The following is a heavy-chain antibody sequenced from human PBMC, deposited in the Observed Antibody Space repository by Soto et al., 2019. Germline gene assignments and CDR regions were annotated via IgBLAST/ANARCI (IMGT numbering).Heavy chain of an antibody. V-gene: IGHV1-18*04. CDR3: ARDRDIVVVPAAISNYYYGMDV. Sequence: ASVKVSCKASGYTFTSYGNSWERQAPGQGLEWMGWISAYNGNTNYAQKLQGRVTMTTDTSTSTAYMELRSLRSDDTAVYYCARDRDIVVVPAAISNYYYGMDVWGQGTTVTFSS. CDR2: ISAYNGNT. CDR1: GYTFTSYG. J-gene: IGHJ6*02. D-gene: IGHD2-2*02.